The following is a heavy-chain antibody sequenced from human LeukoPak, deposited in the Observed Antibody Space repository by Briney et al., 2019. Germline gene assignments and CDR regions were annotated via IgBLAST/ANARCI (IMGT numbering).Heavy chain of an antibody. V-gene: IGHV3-11*04. D-gene: IGHD1-26*01. CDR1: GFTFSDYY. Sequence: PGGSLRLSCAASGFTFSDYYMSWIRQAPGKGLEWVSYISSSGSTIYYADSVKGRFTISRDNAKNSLYLQMNSLGAEDTAVYYCARAPYSGSYYAFDIWGQGTMVTVSS. J-gene: IGHJ3*02. CDR2: ISSSGSTI. CDR3: ARAPYSGSYYAFDI.